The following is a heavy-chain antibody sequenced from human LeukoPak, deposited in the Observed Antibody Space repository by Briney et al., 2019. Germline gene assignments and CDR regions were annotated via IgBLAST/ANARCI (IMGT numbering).Heavy chain of an antibody. CDR2: IGGSGGST. Sequence: GGSLRLSCAASGFTFSSYAMSWVRQAPGKGLEWVSGIGGSGGSTYYAGSVKGRFAISRDNPKSTLYLQMNSLRAEDTAVYYCARVGGILTGYYEVYFDYWGQGTLVTVSS. V-gene: IGHV3-23*01. CDR3: ARVGGILTGYYEVYFDY. CDR1: GFTFSSYA. D-gene: IGHD3-9*01. J-gene: IGHJ4*02.